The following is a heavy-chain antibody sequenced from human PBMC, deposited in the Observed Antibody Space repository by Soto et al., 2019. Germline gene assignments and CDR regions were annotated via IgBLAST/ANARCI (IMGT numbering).Heavy chain of an antibody. D-gene: IGHD3-9*01. V-gene: IGHV3-33*01. Sequence: SLRLSCAASGFTFSSYGMHWVRQAPGKGLEWVAVIWYDGSNKYYADSVKGRFTISRDNSKNTLYLQMNSLRAEDTAVYYCARDSLLRYFDWYGPIDYWGQGTLVTVSS. J-gene: IGHJ4*02. CDR2: IWYDGSNK. CDR3: ARDSLLRYFDWYGPIDY. CDR1: GFTFSSYG.